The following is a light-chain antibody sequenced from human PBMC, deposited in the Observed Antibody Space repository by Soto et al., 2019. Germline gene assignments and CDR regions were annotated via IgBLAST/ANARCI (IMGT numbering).Light chain of an antibody. V-gene: IGLV2-14*01. CDR1: SSDVGGYNY. CDR2: EVT. CDR3: TSYSSSSPVL. J-gene: IGLJ2*01. Sequence: QSALTQPASVSGSPGQSITISCTGTSSDVGGYNYVSWYQQHPGKAPKLLIFEVTNRPSGVSGRFSGSKSGITASLSISGLQPEDEADYYCTSYSSSSPVLFGGGTKVTVL.